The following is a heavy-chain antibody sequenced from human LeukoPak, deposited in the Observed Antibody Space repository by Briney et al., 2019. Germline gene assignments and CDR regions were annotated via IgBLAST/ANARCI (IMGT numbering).Heavy chain of an antibody. CDR1: GFTVSSNY. CDR2: LCTGGNM. D-gene: IGHD3-10*01. V-gene: IGHV3-66*01. J-gene: IGHJ5*01. Sequence: GGSLRLSCAASGFTVSSNYMSWVRQAPGKGLEWVSILCTGGNMEYADPVKFRFTISRDHSKNTLYLQMNSLRAEDTAVYYCTRDQVVRGVIVSHDSWGQGTLVTVSS. CDR3: TRDQVVRGVIVSHDS.